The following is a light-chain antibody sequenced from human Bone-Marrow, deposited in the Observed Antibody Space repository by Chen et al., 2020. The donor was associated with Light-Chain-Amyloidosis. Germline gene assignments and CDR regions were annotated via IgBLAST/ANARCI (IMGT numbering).Light chain of an antibody. V-gene: IGKV3-11*01. CDR3: QQRSNWQKT. CDR2: DAS. Sequence: EIVLTQSPATLSLSPGERATLSCRASQSVSSYLAWYQQKPGQAPRLLIYDASNRATGIPARFSGSGSGTDFTRTISSLEPEDFEVYYCQQRSNWQKTFGQGTKLEI. J-gene: IGKJ2*01. CDR1: QSVSSY.